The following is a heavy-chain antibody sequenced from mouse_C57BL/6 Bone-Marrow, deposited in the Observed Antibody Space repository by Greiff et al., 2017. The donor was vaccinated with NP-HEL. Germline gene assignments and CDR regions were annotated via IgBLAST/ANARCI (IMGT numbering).Heavy chain of an antibody. CDR1: GYAFSSSW. J-gene: IGHJ2*01. CDR2: IYPGDGDT. V-gene: IGHV1-82*01. CDR3: ARVYRYYFDY. Sequence: VQLVESGPELVKPGASVKISCKASGYAFSSSWMNWVKQRPGKGLEWIGRIYPGDGDTNYNGKFKGKATLTADKSSSTAYMQLSSLTSEDSAVYFCARVYRYYFDYWGQGTTLTVSS.